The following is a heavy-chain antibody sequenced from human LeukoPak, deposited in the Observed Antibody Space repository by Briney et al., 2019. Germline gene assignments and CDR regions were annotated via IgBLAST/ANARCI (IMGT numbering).Heavy chain of an antibody. Sequence: GRSLRLSCAASGFTFSSYGMHWVRQAPGKGLEWVAVIWYDGSNKYYADSVKGRFTISRDDSKNTLYLQMNSLRAEDTAVYYCARKQLGRLYYYYYGMDVRGQGTTVTVSS. CDR3: ARKQLGRLYYYYYGMDV. D-gene: IGHD6-6*01. CDR2: IWYDGSNK. V-gene: IGHV3-33*01. CDR1: GFTFSSYG. J-gene: IGHJ6*02.